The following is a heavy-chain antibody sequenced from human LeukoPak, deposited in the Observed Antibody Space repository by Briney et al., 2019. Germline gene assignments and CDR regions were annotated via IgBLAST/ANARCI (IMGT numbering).Heavy chain of an antibody. Sequence: PGRSLRLSCAASGFTFTSYPLSWVRQAPGMGLEWVSSINGDRTYYAGSVMGRFTISRDNSKNTLYLQMNSLRAEDTAVYYCVKSGCTSTACYAFEIWGRGTTVTVSS. D-gene: IGHD2-2*01. CDR2: INGDRT. CDR3: VKSGCTSTACYAFEI. CDR1: GFTFTSYP. J-gene: IGHJ3*02. V-gene: IGHV3-23*01.